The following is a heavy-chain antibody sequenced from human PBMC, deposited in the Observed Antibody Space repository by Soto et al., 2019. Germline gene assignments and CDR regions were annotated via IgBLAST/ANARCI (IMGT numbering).Heavy chain of an antibody. J-gene: IGHJ4*02. D-gene: IGHD3-10*01. CDR1: VGTFSSYT. CDR2: IIPILGIA. V-gene: IGHV1-69*08. CDR3: AREEYYSGSGAFFEY. Sequence: QVQLVQSGAEVKKPGSSVKVSCKASVGTFSSYTISWVRQAPGQGLEWLGRIIPILGIANYAQKFQGRVTITADKATSTAYMELISLRSEDTAVYYCAREEYYSGSGAFFEYWGQGTLVTVSS.